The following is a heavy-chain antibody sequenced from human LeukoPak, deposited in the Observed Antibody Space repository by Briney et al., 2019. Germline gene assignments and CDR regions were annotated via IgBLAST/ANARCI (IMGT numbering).Heavy chain of an antibody. D-gene: IGHD6-19*01. CDR3: AKGGEQWLTLVYFDY. V-gene: IGHV3-9*01. Sequence: GRPLRLSCAASGFTFDDYAMHWVRQAPGNGLEWVSGISWNSGSIGYADSVKGRFTISRDNAKNSLYLQMNSLRAEDTALYYCAKGGEQWLTLVYFDYWGQGTLVTVSS. CDR2: ISWNSGSI. J-gene: IGHJ4*02. CDR1: GFTFDDYA.